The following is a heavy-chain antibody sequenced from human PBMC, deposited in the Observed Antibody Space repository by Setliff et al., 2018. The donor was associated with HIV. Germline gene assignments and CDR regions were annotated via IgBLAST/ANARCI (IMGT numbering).Heavy chain of an antibody. V-gene: IGHV4-39*07. J-gene: IGHJ6*02. CDR2: IYQSGTT. D-gene: IGHD1-26*01. CDR3: EAAKVGETGYYGIDV. CDR1: GGPITTSPYY. Sequence: PSETLSLTCTVSGGPITTSPYYWGWIRHPPGKGLEYIGNIYQSGTTYYNSSLRSRVTMSLDTSKNQFFLKLNFVTAADTAVYYCEAAKVGETGYYGIDVWGPGTTVTVSS.